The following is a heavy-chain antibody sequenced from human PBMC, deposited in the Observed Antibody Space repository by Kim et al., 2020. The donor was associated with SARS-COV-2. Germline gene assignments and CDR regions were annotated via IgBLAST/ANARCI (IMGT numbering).Heavy chain of an antibody. CDR3: ASRRRDGYNYPFDY. D-gene: IGHD5-12*01. Sequence: SETLSLTCTVSGGSISSSSYYWGWIRQPPGKGLEWIGSIYYSGSTYYNPSLKSRVTISVDTSKNQFSLKLSSVTAADTAVYYCASRRRDGYNYPFDYWGQGTLVTVSS. J-gene: IGHJ4*02. CDR1: GGSISSSSYY. CDR2: IYYSGST. V-gene: IGHV4-39*01.